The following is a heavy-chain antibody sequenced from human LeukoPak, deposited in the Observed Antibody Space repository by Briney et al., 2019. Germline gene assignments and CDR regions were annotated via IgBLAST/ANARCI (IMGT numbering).Heavy chain of an antibody. D-gene: IGHD4-17*01. Sequence: SVKLSFKASAATFSSYAISRERHAPGQGLEWMGGIFPIFGTANYAQKFQGRVTITTDDSTSTAYMELSSLRSEDTAVYYCARVFYGDYYYYYCMDVWGKGTTVTVSS. V-gene: IGHV1-69*05. CDR1: AATFSSYA. J-gene: IGHJ6*03. CDR3: ARVFYGDYYYYYCMDV. CDR2: IFPIFGTA.